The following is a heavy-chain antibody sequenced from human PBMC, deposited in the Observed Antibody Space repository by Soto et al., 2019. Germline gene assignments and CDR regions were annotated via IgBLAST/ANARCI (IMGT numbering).Heavy chain of an antibody. D-gene: IGHD2-2*01. CDR3: AARHCSTNSCYYDMDV. CDR1: GGPFRSFA. V-gene: IGHV1-69*01. CDR2: IVPMFGPA. J-gene: IGHJ6*02. Sequence: QVQLVQSGAEVKKPGSSVKVSCKASGGPFRSFAISWVRQAPGQGLEWMGGIVPMFGPATYAQKFQGRVTITADESTSTAYMELSSLRSEDTAVYYCAARHCSTNSCYYDMDVWGQGTTVTVSS.